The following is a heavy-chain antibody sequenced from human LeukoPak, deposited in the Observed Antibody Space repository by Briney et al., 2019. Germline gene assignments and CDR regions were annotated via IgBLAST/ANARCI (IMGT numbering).Heavy chain of an antibody. V-gene: IGHV4-34*01. CDR3: GRDSRGPDS. J-gene: IGHJ4*02. D-gene: IGHD3-22*01. CDR2: IYYSGST. CDR1: GGSFSGYY. Sequence: SETLSLTCAVYGGSFSGYYWGWIRQPPGKGLEWIGSIYYSGSTYYNPSLKSRVTISVDTSKNQISLRLNSVTAADTAVYYCGRDSRGPDSWGQGTLVTVSS.